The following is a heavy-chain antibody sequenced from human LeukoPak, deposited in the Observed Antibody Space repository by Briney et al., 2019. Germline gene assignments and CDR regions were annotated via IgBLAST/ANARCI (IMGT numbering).Heavy chain of an antibody. CDR1: GFTFSDYY. Sequence: GGSLRLSCAASGFTFSDYYMSWIRQAPGKGLEWVAVIWYDGSSKNYADSVKGRFTISRDNSKNTLSLQMNSLRAEDTAVYYCARGFSYPDYWGQGTLVTVSS. CDR3: ARGFSYPDY. CDR2: IWYDGSSK. J-gene: IGHJ4*02. V-gene: IGHV3-33*08.